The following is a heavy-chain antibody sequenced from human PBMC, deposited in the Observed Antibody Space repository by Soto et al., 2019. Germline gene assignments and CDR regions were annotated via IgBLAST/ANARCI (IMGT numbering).Heavy chain of an antibody. Sequence: ESGGGVVQPGRSLRLSCEASGFTFSSYGMHWVRQAPGKGLEWVAVIWHDGSNKYYADSVKGRFTISRDNSKNTRYLQMNSRRAEDTAVYYCARDKEGVPAASGMDVWGQGTTVTVSS. D-gene: IGHD2-2*01. V-gene: IGHV3-33*01. J-gene: IGHJ6*02. CDR3: ARDKEGVPAASGMDV. CDR2: IWHDGSNK. CDR1: GFTFSSYG.